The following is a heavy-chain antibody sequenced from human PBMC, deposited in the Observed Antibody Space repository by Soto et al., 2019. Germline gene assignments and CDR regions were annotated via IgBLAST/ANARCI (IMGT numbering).Heavy chain of an antibody. J-gene: IGHJ6*02. Sequence: QVQLQESGPGLVKPSQTLSLTCTVSGGSISSGDYYWSWIRQPPGKGLEGIGYIYYSGSTYYTPSLKRRVTISVDTSKNQFSLKLSSVTAADTAVYYCARGGAYYYYAMDVWGPGTTVTVSS. CDR3: ARGGAYYYYAMDV. CDR1: GGSISSGDYY. V-gene: IGHV4-30-4*01. CDR2: IYYSGST.